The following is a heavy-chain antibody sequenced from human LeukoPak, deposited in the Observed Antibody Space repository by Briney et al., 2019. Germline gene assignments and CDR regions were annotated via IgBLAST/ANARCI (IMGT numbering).Heavy chain of an antibody. CDR3: SGDDREYSTSGLGV. CDR1: GFTFDDYA. V-gene: IGHV3-9*01. Sequence: GGSLRLSCAASGFTFDDYAMHWVRHAPGKGLEWVSGISWNSGNIGYADSVKDRFTISRDNAKNSLYLQMNSLRAEDTAVYYCSGDDREYSTSGLGVWGKGTTVIVSS. D-gene: IGHD6-6*01. CDR2: ISWNSGNI. J-gene: IGHJ6*04.